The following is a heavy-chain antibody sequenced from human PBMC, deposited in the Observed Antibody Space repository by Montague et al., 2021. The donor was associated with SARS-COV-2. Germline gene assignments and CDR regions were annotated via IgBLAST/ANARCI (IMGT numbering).Heavy chain of an antibody. CDR3: AKDPARVTSFGVVIIESIAFDI. D-gene: IGHD3-3*01. CDR2: ISGSGGST. V-gene: IGHV3-23*01. Sequence: SLRLSCAASGFTFSSYAMSWVRQAPGKGLEWVSAISGSGGSTYYADSVKGRFTISRDNSKNTLYLQMNSLRAEDTAVYYCAKDPARVTSFGVVIIESIAFDIWGQGTMVTVSS. J-gene: IGHJ3*02. CDR1: GFTFSSYA.